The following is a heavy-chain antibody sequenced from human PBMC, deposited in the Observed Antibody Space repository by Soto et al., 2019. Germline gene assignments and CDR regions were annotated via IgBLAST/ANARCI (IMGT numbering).Heavy chain of an antibody. CDR1: GFTFSSHW. V-gene: IGHV3-74*01. CDR3: ARGVPNCSSSSCYFDF. J-gene: IGHJ4*02. D-gene: IGHD2-2*01. Sequence: GGSLRLSCAASGFTFSSHWMNWVRQAPGKGLVWVSRISGDGRTTSHADSVKGRFTISRDSPMNTLYLQMNSLRAEDTAVYYCARGVPNCSSSSCYFDFWGQGILVTVSS. CDR2: ISGDGRTT.